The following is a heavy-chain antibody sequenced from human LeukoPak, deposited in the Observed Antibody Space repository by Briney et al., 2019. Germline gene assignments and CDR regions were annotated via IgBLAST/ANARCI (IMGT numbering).Heavy chain of an antibody. CDR3: ARRGYSDSSGYDY. J-gene: IGHJ4*02. CDR2: ISGDSSDI. D-gene: IGHD3-22*01. CDR1: GFTFKNYA. V-gene: IGHV3-21*01. Sequence: GGSLRLSCATSGFTFKNYAMNWVRQAPGKGLEWASSISGDSSDIYYADSVMGRSTISRDNAKNSVYLQINSLRAEDTAIYYCARRGYSDSSGYDYWGQGTLVTVSS.